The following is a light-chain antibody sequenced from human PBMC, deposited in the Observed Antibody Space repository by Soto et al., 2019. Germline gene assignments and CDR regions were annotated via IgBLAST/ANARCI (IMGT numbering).Light chain of an antibody. Sequence: DIQLTQSPSTLSASVGDRVTITCRASQSISSWLAWYQQKPGKAPDLLISDASRLESGVPSRFSGGGSGTESTLTISDLQPDDFATYYCQQYKSYSPRTFGQGTKVEIK. J-gene: IGKJ1*01. V-gene: IGKV1-5*01. CDR3: QQYKSYSPRT. CDR2: DAS. CDR1: QSISSW.